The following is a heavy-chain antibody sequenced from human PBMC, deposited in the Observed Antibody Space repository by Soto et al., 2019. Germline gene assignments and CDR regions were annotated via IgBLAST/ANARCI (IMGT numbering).Heavy chain of an antibody. J-gene: IGHJ6*02. CDR1: GGTFISYA. Sequence: SVKVSCKASGGTFISYAISWVRQAPGQGLEWMGGIIPIFGTANYAQKFQGRVTITADESTSTAYMELSSLRSEDTAVYYCARGCSGGSCYYYYYGMDVWGQGTTVTVSS. CDR2: IIPIFGTA. V-gene: IGHV1-69*13. D-gene: IGHD2-15*01. CDR3: ARGCSGGSCYYYYYGMDV.